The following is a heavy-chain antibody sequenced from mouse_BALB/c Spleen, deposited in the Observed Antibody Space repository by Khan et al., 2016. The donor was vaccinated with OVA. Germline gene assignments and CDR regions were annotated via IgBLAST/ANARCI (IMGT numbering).Heavy chain of an antibody. V-gene: IGHV3-2*02. Sequence: VQLQQSGPGLVKPSQSLSLTCTVTGYSITSDYAWNWIRQFPGNKLEWMGYISYSGSTTYNPSLKSRISITRDTSKNQFFLQLNSVTTEDTATYYFARWFTYWGQGTLVTVSA. CDR1: GYSITSDYA. CDR3: ARWFTY. CDR2: ISYSGST. J-gene: IGHJ3*01.